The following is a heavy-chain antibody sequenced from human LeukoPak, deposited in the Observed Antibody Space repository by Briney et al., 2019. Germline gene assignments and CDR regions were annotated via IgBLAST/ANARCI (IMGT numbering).Heavy chain of an antibody. V-gene: IGHV3-53*01. J-gene: IGHJ2*01. CDR2: IYSSGTT. Sequence: GGSLRLSCAASGFTFSSNYLGWVRQAPGKGLDWVSIIYSSGTTFYADSVKGRFTISRDNSRNTLYLQMNSLRAEDTAVYYCARVQEEDWYFDLWGRGTLVTVSS. CDR1: GFTFSSNY. CDR3: ARVQEEDWYFDL.